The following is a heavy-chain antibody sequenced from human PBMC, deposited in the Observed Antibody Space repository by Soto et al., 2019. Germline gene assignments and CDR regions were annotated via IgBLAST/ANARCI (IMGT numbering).Heavy chain of an antibody. CDR2: ISSSSSHT. CDR3: SRRVSAHFDY. J-gene: IGHJ4*02. Sequence: GGSLRLSCAASGFSFSDYYMSWIRQAPGKGLEWLTYISSSSSHTNYADSVKGRFTISRDNAKNSVYLHLNSLRAGDTAIYYCSRRVSAHFDYWGQGTLVTVSS. D-gene: IGHD6-6*01. CDR1: GFSFSDYY. V-gene: IGHV3-11*03.